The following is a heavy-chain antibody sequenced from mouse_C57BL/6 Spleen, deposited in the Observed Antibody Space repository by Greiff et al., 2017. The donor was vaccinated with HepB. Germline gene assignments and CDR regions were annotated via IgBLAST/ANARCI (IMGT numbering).Heavy chain of an antibody. CDR3: ARGDGNPSWLAY. J-gene: IGHJ3*01. D-gene: IGHD2-1*01. Sequence: QVQLKQPGAELVKPGASVKMSCKASGYTFTSYWITWVKQRPGYGLEWIGDIYPGSGSTNYNEKFKSKATLTVDTSSSTAYMQLSSLTSEDSAVYYCARGDGNPSWLAYWGQGTLVTVSA. CDR1: GYTFTSYW. V-gene: IGHV1-55*01. CDR2: IYPGSGST.